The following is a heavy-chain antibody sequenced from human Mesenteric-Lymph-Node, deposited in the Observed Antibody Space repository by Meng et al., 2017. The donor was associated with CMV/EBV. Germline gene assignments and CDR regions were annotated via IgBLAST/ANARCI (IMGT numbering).Heavy chain of an antibody. D-gene: IGHD4-17*01. CDR1: GFIFGDYY. CDR3: ARHDDYGVFYGMDV. Sequence: GGSLRLSCAASGFIFGDYYMSWIRQGPGGGLEWVSSISSSGSSIYYADSVKGRLTISRDNAKNSLYLQMNSLRAEDTAVYYCARHDDYGVFYGMDVWGQGTTVTVSS. J-gene: IGHJ6*02. V-gene: IGHV3-11*01. CDR2: ISSSGSSI.